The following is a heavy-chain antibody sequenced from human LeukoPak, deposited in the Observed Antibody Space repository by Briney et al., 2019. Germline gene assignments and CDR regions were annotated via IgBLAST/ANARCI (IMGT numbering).Heavy chain of an antibody. CDR2: ISRSGGTT. J-gene: IGHJ4*02. CDR3: AREMGVGVLDY. Sequence: GGSLRLSCAASGFTFSNYDMSWGRQAPGKGLEWVSRISRSGGTTYYADSVKGRFTISRDNSKNTLFLQMNSLRAEDTAVYYCAREMGVGVLDYWGQGTLVTVSS. CDR1: GFTFSNYD. D-gene: IGHD1-26*01. V-gene: IGHV3-23*01.